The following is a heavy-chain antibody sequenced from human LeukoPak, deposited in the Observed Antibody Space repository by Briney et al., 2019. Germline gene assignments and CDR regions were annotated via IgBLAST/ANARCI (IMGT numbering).Heavy chain of an antibody. D-gene: IGHD3-10*01. CDR2: IYYSGSP. CDR1: AGSISTSDCS. V-gene: IGHV4-39*01. J-gene: IGHJ4*02. Sequence: SGTPSLTCSVSAGSISTSDCSGGWLRQPPGKGLEWLASIYYSGSPYYNPSLTSRVTISIDTSKNQFSLQLSSVTASYSSVYYCARLSNYYAPGSWGQGTLVTVSS. CDR3: ARLSNYYAPGS.